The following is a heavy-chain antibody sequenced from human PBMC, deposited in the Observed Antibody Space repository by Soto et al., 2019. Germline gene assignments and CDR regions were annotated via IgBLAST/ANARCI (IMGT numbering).Heavy chain of an antibody. CDR3: AKDIARYQLDLITEGMDV. D-gene: IGHD3-10*01. V-gene: IGHV3-9*01. Sequence: EVQLVESGGGLVQPGRSQRLSCAASGFSFEDYGMHWVRQAPGKGLEWASSISWNSRNIAYAHSVKGRFTVSRDNAKNSLYLQMNSLRPEDTALYYCAKDIARYQLDLITEGMDVWGQGTTVTVSS. J-gene: IGHJ6*02. CDR1: GFSFEDYG. CDR2: ISWNSRNI.